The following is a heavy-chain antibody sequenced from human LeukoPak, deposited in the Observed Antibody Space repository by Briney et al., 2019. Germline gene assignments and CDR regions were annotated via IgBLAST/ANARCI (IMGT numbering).Heavy chain of an antibody. CDR3: ARDQIAAGLNWFDP. Sequence: ASVKVSCKASGYTFTSYGISWGRQAPGQGLEWMGWISAYNGNTNYAQKLQGRVTMTTDTSTSTAYMELRSLRSDDTAVYYCARDQIAAGLNWFDPWGQGTLVTVSS. J-gene: IGHJ5*02. CDR1: GYTFTSYG. V-gene: IGHV1-18*01. D-gene: IGHD6-13*01. CDR2: ISAYNGNT.